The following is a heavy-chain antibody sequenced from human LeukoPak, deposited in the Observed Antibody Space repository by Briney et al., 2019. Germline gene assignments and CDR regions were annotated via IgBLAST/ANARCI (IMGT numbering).Heavy chain of an antibody. Sequence: GGSLRLSCAASGFIFSSYAMSWVRQAPGKGLEWVSTISGSGGSTYYADSVKGRFTISRDNSKNTVYLQMNSLRAEDTAVYYCARKTGGSLDIWGQGTMVAVSS. CDR3: ARKTGGSLDI. D-gene: IGHD7-27*01. CDR1: GFIFSSYA. J-gene: IGHJ3*02. V-gene: IGHV3-23*01. CDR2: ISGSGGST.